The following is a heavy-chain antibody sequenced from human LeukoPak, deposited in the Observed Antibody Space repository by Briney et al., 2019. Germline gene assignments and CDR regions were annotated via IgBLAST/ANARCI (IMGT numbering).Heavy chain of an antibody. CDR2: IIPIFGTA. Sequence: GASVKVSCKASGGTFSSYAISWVRQDPGQGLEWMGGIIPIFGTANYAQKFQGRVTITRDTSASTAYMELSSLRFEDTAVYYCARSSREQWLVNFFDFWGQGTLVTVSS. CDR3: ARSSREQWLVNFFDF. CDR1: GGTFSSYA. J-gene: IGHJ4*02. V-gene: IGHV1-69*05. D-gene: IGHD6-19*01.